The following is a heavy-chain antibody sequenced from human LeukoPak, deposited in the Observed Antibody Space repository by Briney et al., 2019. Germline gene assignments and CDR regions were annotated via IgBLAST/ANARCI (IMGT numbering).Heavy chain of an antibody. CDR1: GFTFSSYA. V-gene: IGHV3-64*01. J-gene: IGHJ4*02. Sequence: PGGSLRLSCAASGFTFSSYAMHWVRQAPGKGLEYISAINTNGGSTFYANSVKGRFTISRDNSKNTLYLQMNSLRAEDTAVYYCARVHSSGWYHYWGQGTLVTVSS. CDR2: INTNGGST. CDR3: ARVHSSGWYHY. D-gene: IGHD6-19*01.